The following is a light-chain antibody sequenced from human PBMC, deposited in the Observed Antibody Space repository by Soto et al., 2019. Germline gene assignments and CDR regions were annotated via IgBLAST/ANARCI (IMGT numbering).Light chain of an antibody. V-gene: IGKV1-5*03. J-gene: IGKJ1*01. CDR1: QSVNSW. Sequence: DIQMTQSPSTLSASVGDRVTITCRASQSVNSWLAWYQQKPGKAPKLLIYKASNLENGVPSRFSGSGSGTEFTLTISGLQPDDFASYYCQQYNSYLGTFGQGTKVEIK. CDR3: QQYNSYLGT. CDR2: KAS.